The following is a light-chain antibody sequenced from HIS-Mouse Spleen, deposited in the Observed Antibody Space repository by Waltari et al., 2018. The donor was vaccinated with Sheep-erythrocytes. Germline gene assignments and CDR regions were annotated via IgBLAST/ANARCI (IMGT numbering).Light chain of an antibody. CDR3: QAWDSSIVV. CDR2: QDT. J-gene: IGLJ2*01. Sequence: SSELTQPPSVSVSPGPTHSLTCSGANLGDKYACWYQQTPGQSPVLVIYQDTKRPSGIPERFSGSNSGNTATLTISGTQAMDEADYYCQAWDSSIVVFGGGTKLTVL. CDR1: NLGDKY. V-gene: IGLV3-1*01.